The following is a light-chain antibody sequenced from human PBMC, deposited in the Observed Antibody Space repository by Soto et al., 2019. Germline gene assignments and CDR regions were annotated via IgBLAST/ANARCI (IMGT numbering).Light chain of an antibody. J-gene: IGKJ2*01. CDR1: QRFSSSY. CDR3: HYDYTITYT. CDR2: AAS. V-gene: IGKV3D-7*01. Sequence: EIVMTQSPATLSLSPGERATLSCRASQRFSSSYLSWYQQKPGQAPRLLIYAASTRATGLPAMFSGSGSGTDFTLTTSRRYYEGYSCYYRHYDYTITYTLGQGTKLELK.